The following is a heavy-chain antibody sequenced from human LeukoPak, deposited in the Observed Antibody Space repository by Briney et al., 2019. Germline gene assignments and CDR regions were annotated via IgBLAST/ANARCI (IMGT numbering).Heavy chain of an antibody. V-gene: IGHV3-73*01. Sequence: GGSLRLSCVASTFTFSNYWMSWVRQAPGKGLEWVGRIRSKANSYATAYAASVKGRFTISRDDSKNTAYLQMNSLKTEDTAVYYCTRHLDGGNTDWGQGTLVTVSS. CDR3: TRHLDGGNTD. D-gene: IGHD4-23*01. CDR1: TFTFSNYW. J-gene: IGHJ4*02. CDR2: IRSKANSYAT.